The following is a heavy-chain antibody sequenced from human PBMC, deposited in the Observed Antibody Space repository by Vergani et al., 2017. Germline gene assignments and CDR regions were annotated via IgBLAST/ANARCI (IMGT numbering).Heavy chain of an antibody. CDR3: TSPSEITSFGVVTPLYDMDV. J-gene: IGHJ6*03. D-gene: IGHD3-3*01. V-gene: IGHV3-49*04. Sequence: EVQLVESGGGLVQPGRSLRLSCTASGFTFGDYAMSWVRQAPGKGLEWVGFIRSKAYGGTTEYAASVKGRFTISRDDSKSIAYLQMNSLKTEDTAVYYCTSPSEITSFGVVTPLYDMDVWGKGTTVTVSS. CDR1: GFTFGDYA. CDR2: IRSKAYGGTT.